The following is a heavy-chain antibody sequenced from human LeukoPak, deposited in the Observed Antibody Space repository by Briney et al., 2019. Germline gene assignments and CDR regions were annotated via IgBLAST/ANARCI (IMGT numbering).Heavy chain of an antibody. V-gene: IGHV1-69*13. CDR3: ASSRGGDYLAFDY. CDR2: IIPIFGTA. CDR1: GGTFSSYA. D-gene: IGHD4-17*01. Sequence: SVKVSCKASGGTFSSYAISWVRPAPGQGLEWMGGIIPIFGTANYAQKFQGRVTITADESTSTAYMELSSLRSEDTAVYYWASSRGGDYLAFDYWGQGTLVTVSS. J-gene: IGHJ4*02.